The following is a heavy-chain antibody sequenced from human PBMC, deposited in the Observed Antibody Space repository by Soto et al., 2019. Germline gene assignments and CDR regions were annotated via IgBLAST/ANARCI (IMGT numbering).Heavy chain of an antibody. CDR2: MNPNSGNT. J-gene: IGHJ5*02. CDR3: GREKYGSGSYYRPQGFDP. Sequence: ASVKVSCKASGYTFTSYDINWVRQATGQGLEWMGWMNPNSGNTGYAQKFQGRVTMTRNTSISTAYMELSSLRSEDTAVYYCGREKYGSGSYYRPQGFDPWGQGTLVTVSS. CDR1: GYTFTSYD. V-gene: IGHV1-8*01. D-gene: IGHD3-10*01.